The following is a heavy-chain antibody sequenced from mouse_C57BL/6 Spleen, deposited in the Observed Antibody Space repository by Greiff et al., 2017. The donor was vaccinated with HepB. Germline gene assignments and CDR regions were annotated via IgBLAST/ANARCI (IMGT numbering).Heavy chain of an antibody. CDR1: GYTFTDYN. D-gene: IGHD1-1*01. CDR3: ALLLRSYYAMDY. V-gene: IGHV1-18*01. J-gene: IGHJ4*01. CDR2: INPNNGGT. Sequence: VHVKQSGPELVKPGASVKIPCKASGYTFTDYNMDWVKQSHGKSLEWIGDINPNNGGTIYNQKFKGKATLTVDKSSSTAYMELRSLTSEDTAVYYCALLLRSYYAMDYWGQGTSVTVSS.